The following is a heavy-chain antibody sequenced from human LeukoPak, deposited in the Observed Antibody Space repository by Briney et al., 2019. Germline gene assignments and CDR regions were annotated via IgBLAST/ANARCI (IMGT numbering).Heavy chain of an antibody. CDR1: GFTFSSYS. CDR2: ISSSSSTI. CDR3: AGILVAASGTNDY. V-gene: IGHV3-48*01. Sequence: GGSLRLSCAASGFTFSSYSMNWVRQAPGKGLKWVSYISSSSSTIYYADSVKGRFTISRDNAKNSLYLQMNSLRAEDTAVYYCAGILVAASGTNDYWGQGTLVTVSS. D-gene: IGHD2-15*01. J-gene: IGHJ4*02.